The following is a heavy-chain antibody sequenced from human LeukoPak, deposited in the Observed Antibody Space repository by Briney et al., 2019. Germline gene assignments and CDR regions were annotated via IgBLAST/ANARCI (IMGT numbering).Heavy chain of an antibody. V-gene: IGHV4-59*08. Sequence: SETLSLTCTVSGGSISSYYWSWIRQPPGKGLEWIGCIYYSGSTNYNPSLKSRVTISVDTSKNQFSLKLSSVTAADTAVYYCARQGRYDSSGLGFDYWGQGTLVTVSS. CDR3: ARQGRYDSSGLGFDY. D-gene: IGHD3-22*01. CDR2: IYYSGST. CDR1: GGSISSYY. J-gene: IGHJ4*02.